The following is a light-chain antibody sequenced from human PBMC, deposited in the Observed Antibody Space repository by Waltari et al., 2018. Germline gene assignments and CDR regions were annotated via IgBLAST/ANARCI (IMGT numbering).Light chain of an antibody. Sequence: QSALTQSASVSGSPGQTITISCTGTISDVGGYNFVSWYQQLPGKPPKLLIYGVDQRPSGFSLRFSGSKSANTATLTISGLQPEDEGDYFCSSYTARSTLVFGGGTKLTVL. CDR3: SSYTARSTLV. CDR1: ISDVGGYNF. J-gene: IGLJ3*02. CDR2: GVD. V-gene: IGLV2-14*01.